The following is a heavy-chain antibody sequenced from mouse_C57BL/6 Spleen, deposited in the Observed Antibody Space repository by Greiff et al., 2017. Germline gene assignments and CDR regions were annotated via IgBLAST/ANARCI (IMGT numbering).Heavy chain of an antibody. D-gene: IGHD1-1*01. Sequence: QVQLKESGAELVKPGASVKISCKASGYAFSSYWMNWVKQRPGKGLEWLGQIYPGDGDTNYNGKFKGKATLTADKSSSTAYMQLSSLTSEDSAVYFCASSVLPLHYFDYWGQGTTLTVSS. V-gene: IGHV1-80*01. CDR1: GYAFSSYW. CDR3: ASSVLPLHYFDY. J-gene: IGHJ2*01. CDR2: IYPGDGDT.